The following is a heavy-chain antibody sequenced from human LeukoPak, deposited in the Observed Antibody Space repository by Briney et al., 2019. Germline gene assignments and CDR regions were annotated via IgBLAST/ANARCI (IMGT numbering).Heavy chain of an antibody. CDR3: ARHILSGRSPSIYSGYDALTNINYYSYMDF. D-gene: IGHD5-12*01. Sequence: GESLKISCKGSGYSFTSYWIGWVRQMPGKGLEWMGIIYPGDSDTRYSPSFQGQVTISADKSISTAYLQWSSLKASDTAMYYCARHILSGRSPSIYSGYDALTNINYYSYMDFWGKGTTVTVSS. J-gene: IGHJ6*03. V-gene: IGHV5-51*01. CDR1: GYSFTSYW. CDR2: IYPGDSDT.